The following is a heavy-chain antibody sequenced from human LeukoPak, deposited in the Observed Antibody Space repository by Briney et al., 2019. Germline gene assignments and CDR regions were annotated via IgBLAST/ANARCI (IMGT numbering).Heavy chain of an antibody. D-gene: IGHD3-22*01. CDR3: ARDSYYDSSGYSGPSRYFDY. CDR1: GFTVSSNY. CDR2: IYSGGST. J-gene: IGHJ4*02. Sequence: GGSLRLSCAASGFTVSSNYMSWVRQAPGKGLEWVSVIYSGGSTYYADSVKGRFTISRDNSKNTLYLQMNSLRAEDTAVYYCARDSYYDSSGYSGPSRYFDYWGQGTLVTVSS. V-gene: IGHV3-66*02.